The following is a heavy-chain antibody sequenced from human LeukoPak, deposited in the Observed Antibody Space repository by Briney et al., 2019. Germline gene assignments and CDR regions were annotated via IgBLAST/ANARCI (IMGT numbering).Heavy chain of an antibody. CDR2: MNPNSGNT. D-gene: IGHD2-2*01. CDR3: ARGSCSSTSCXSS. J-gene: IGHJ5*02. CDR1: GYTFTSYD. V-gene: IGHV1-8*03. Sequence: ASVKVSCKASGYTFTSYDINWVRQATGQGLEWMGWMNPNSGNTGYAQKFQGRVTITRNTSISTAYMELSSLRSEDTAVYYCARGSCSSTSCXSSWGQGTLVTVSS.